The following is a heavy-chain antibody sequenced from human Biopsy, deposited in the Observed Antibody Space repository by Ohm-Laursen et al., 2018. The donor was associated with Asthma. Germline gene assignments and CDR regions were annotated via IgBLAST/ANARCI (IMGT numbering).Heavy chain of an antibody. V-gene: IGHV1-2*06. CDR3: ARGQKSAGDRWFDP. D-gene: IGHD6-13*01. CDR2: INPNSGAT. Sequence: ASVKVSCKTSGYPFIGYHIHWMRQAPGQGLEWMGRINPNSGATNYAQKFQGRVTMTRDTSVSTAYMEVSRLRSDDTAVYYCARGQKSAGDRWFDPWGQGTLVTVSS. CDR1: GYPFIGYH. J-gene: IGHJ5*02.